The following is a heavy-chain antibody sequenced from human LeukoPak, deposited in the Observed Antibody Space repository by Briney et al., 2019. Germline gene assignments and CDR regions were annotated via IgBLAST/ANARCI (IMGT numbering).Heavy chain of an antibody. Sequence: GGSLRLSCSASGFTFSSYAMHWVRQAPGKGLEYVSAISSNGGGTYYADSVKGRFTISRDNSKNTLYRQMSSLRAEDTAVYYCVKDRYSGSSHLLVYFGFWGQGTLVTVSS. CDR1: GFTFSSYA. V-gene: IGHV3-64D*06. CDR3: VKDRYSGSSHLLVYFGF. D-gene: IGHD1-26*01. CDR2: ISSNGGGT. J-gene: IGHJ4*02.